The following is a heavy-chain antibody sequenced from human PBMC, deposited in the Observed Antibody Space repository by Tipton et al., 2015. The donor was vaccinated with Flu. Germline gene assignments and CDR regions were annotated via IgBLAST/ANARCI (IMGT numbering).Heavy chain of an antibody. CDR2: IYYSGST. Sequence: TLSLTCTVSGASMSSGGYYWSWIRQHPGKGLEWIGFIYYSGSTNFNPSLKSRVTMSVDKSKNQFSLKLSSVTAADTAVYYCAKEGPSWYFDLWGRGTLVTVSS. J-gene: IGHJ2*01. V-gene: IGHV4-31*03. CDR3: AKEGPSWYFDL. CDR1: GASMSSGGYY.